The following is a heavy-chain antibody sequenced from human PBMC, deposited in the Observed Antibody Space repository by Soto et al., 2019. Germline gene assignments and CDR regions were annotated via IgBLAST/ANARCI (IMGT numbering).Heavy chain of an antibody. CDR3: ARIRKDYDSSGYYPDS. V-gene: IGHV2-26*01. D-gene: IGHD3-22*01. CDR1: GFSLSNAAMG. Sequence: SGPTLVNPTETLALTCTVSGFSLSNAAMGVSWIRQPPGKALEWLAHIFSNDEKSYSTSVESRVSISKDTSKSQVVLILTNVDPVDTATYYCARIRKDYDSSGYYPDSWGQGXLVTVSS. CDR2: IFSNDEK. J-gene: IGHJ4*02.